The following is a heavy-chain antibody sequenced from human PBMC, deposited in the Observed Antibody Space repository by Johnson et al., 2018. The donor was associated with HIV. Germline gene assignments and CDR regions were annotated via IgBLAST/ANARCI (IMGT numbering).Heavy chain of an antibody. CDR2: INWFGGSK. D-gene: IGHD3-22*01. V-gene: IGHV3-20*04. J-gene: IGHJ3*02. CDR3: ARTITMIVVDIKSNNDALDI. CDR1: GFTFSSYA. Sequence: VQLVESGGGLVQPGGSLRLSCAASGFTFSSYAMSWVRQAPGKGLEWVSGINWFGGSKRYADSVKGRFTISRDNAKNSLYMQMNSLRAEETALYYCARTITMIVVDIKSNNDALDIWGQGTMVTVSS.